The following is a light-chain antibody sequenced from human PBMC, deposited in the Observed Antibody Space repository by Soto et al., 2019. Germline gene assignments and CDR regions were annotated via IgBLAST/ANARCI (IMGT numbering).Light chain of an antibody. J-gene: IGKJ1*01. CDR1: QGIISW. CDR3: QQASTFPPWS. Sequence: DIQMTQSPSSVSASVGDRVTITCRASQGIISWLAWYQQKPGKAPKLLIYGASRLQSGVPSRFSGSGSGTDFALTISSLQPEDFATYYCQQASTFPPWSFGQGTKVEI. V-gene: IGKV1-12*01. CDR2: GAS.